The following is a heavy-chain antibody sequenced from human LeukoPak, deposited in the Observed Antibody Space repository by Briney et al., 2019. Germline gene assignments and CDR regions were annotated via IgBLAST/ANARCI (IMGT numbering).Heavy chain of an antibody. D-gene: IGHD3-22*01. Sequence: GSLRLSSAASGFTVSSNYMSWVRQAPGKGLEWVSVIYSGGSTYYADSVKGRFTISRDNSKNTLYLQMNSLRAEDTAVYYCARDTPYYYDSSGYSASWGQGTLVTVSS. J-gene: IGHJ5*02. CDR1: GFTVSSNY. CDR3: ARDTPYYYDSSGYSAS. V-gene: IGHV3-53*01. CDR2: IYSGGST.